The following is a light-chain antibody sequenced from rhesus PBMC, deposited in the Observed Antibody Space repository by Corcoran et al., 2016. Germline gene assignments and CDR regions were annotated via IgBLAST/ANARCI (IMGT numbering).Light chain of an antibody. J-gene: IGKJ4*01. V-gene: IGKV3-35*01. CDR3: QQESNWPVT. CDR1: QSVNYN. Sequence: DIVMTQSPATLSLSPGERGTLSCRASQSVNYNLAWYQQKPGQAPRLLLYDSSNRATGVPDRFSASGSGTDFTLPTNSLDPEDVGVYYCQQESNWPVTFGGGTKVDI. CDR2: DSS.